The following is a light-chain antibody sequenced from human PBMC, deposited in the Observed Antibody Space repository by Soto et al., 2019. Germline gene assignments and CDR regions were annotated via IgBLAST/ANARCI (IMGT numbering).Light chain of an antibody. CDR3: GAWDDRLSGYF. J-gene: IGLJ1*01. CDR1: SSNIGSRY. Sequence: QSVLTQPPSASGTPGHRVTISCSGSSSNIGSRYVYWYQVVPGTAPKLLIYWNDQRPSGVPDRFPGSKSGTSASLAISGRRSKKEANYYCGAWDDRLSGYFFGSGTKLTV. CDR2: WND. V-gene: IGLV1-47*01.